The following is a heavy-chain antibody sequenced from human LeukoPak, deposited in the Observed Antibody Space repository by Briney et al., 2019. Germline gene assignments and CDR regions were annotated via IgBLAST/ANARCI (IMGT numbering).Heavy chain of an antibody. Sequence: GGSLRLSCAASGFTFSSYEMNWVRQAPGKGLEWVSYISSSGSTIYYADSVKGRFTISRDNAKNSLYLQMNSLRAEDTAVYYCARALNGYCSAGSCNGDYWGQGTLVTVSS. CDR1: GFTFSSYE. V-gene: IGHV3-48*03. CDR3: ARALNGYCSAGSCNGDY. J-gene: IGHJ4*02. CDR2: ISSSGSTI. D-gene: IGHD2-15*01.